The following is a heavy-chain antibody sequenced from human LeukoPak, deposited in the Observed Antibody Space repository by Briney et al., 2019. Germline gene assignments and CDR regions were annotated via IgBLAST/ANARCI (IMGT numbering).Heavy chain of an antibody. J-gene: IGHJ6*03. D-gene: IGHD3-22*01. Sequence: PGGSLRLSCTVSGFTVSSNSMSWVRQAPGKGLEWVSVISGSGGDTYYADSVKGRFIISRDNSKNMLYLQMSSLRAEDTAVYYCAKGGSDSSGYYSLYYYYYMDVWGKGTTVTISS. V-gene: IGHV3-23*01. CDR1: GFTVSSNS. CDR3: AKGGSDSSGYYSLYYYYYMDV. CDR2: ISGSGGDT.